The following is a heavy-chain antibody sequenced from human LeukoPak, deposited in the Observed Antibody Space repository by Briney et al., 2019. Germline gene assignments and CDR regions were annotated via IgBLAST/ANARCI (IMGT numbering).Heavy chain of an antibody. V-gene: IGHV3-43*02. Sequence: PGGSLRLSCAASGFTFDDYAMHWVRQAPGKGLEWVSLISGDGGSTYYADSVKGRFTISRDNSKNSLYLQMNSLRTEDTALYYCAKDIVDTAMGRGGNWFDPWGQGILVTVSS. CDR3: AKDIVDTAMGRGGNWFDP. CDR1: GFTFDDYA. J-gene: IGHJ5*02. CDR2: ISGDGGST. D-gene: IGHD5-18*01.